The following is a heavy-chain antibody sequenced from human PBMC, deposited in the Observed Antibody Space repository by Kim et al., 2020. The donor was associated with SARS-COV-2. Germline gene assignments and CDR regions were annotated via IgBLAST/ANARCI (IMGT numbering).Heavy chain of an antibody. V-gene: IGHV4-59*01. Sequence: SETLSLTCTVSGGSISSYYWSWIRQPPGKGLEWIGYIYYSGSTNYNPSLKSRVTISVDTSKNQFSLKLSSVTAADTAVYYCARAMVRGEWGYWGQGTLVTVSS. J-gene: IGHJ4*02. CDR3: ARAMVRGEWGY. CDR2: IYYSGST. CDR1: GGSISSYY. D-gene: IGHD3-10*01.